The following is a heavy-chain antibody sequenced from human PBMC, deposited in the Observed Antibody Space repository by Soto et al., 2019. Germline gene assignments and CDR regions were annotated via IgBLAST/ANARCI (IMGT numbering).Heavy chain of an antibody. V-gene: IGHV3-30-3*01. Sequence: GSLRLSCAASGFTFSSYAMHWVRQAPGKGLEWVAVISYDGSNKYYADSVKGRFTISRDNSKNTLYLQMNSLKASDTAMYYCARSGSYSSGWYLPYYYGMDVWGQGTTVTVSS. CDR1: GFTFSSYA. CDR3: ARSGSYSSGWYLPYYYGMDV. J-gene: IGHJ6*02. CDR2: ISYDGSNK. D-gene: IGHD6-19*01.